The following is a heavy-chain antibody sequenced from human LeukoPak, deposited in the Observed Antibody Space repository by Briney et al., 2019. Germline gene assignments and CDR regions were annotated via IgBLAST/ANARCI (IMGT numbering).Heavy chain of an antibody. CDR1: GHTFTDYY. CDR2: INPNSGAT. D-gene: IGHD2-2*01. J-gene: IGHJ4*02. CDR3: ARAREYHLPPTDY. Sequence: ASVKVSCKASGHTFTDYYMHWVRQAPGQGLEWMGWINPNSGATNCAQKFQGRVTMTRDTSITTVYMELSRLRSDDTAVYYCARAREYHLPPTDYWGQGTLVTVSS. V-gene: IGHV1-2*02.